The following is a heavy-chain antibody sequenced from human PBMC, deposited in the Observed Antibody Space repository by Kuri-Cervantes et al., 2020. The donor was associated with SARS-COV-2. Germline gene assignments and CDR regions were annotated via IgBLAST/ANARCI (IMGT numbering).Heavy chain of an antibody. CDR3: ARVLLGDIVVVPAAAEYYGMDV. CDR2: INNSGST. CDR1: GGSFSGYY. J-gene: IGHJ6*02. Sequence: SETLSLTCAVYGGSFSGYYWSWIRQPPGKGLEWIGEINNSGSTNYNPSPKSRVTISVDTSKNQFTLKLSSVTAADTAVYYCARVLLGDIVVVPAAAEYYGMDVWGQGTTVTVSS. D-gene: IGHD2-2*01. V-gene: IGHV4-34*01.